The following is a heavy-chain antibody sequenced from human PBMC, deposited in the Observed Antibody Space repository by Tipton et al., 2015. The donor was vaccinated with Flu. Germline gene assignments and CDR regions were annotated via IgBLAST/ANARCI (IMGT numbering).Heavy chain of an antibody. Sequence: TLSFTCTVSGGSISSYYWSWIRQPPGKGLEWIGYIYYSGSTNYNPSLKSRVTISVDTSKNQFSLRLSSVTAADTAVYYCARRDSGYDPEGYWGQGTLVTVSS. CDR2: IYYSGST. CDR3: ARRDSGYDPEGY. V-gene: IGHV4-59*01. CDR1: GGSISSYY. D-gene: IGHD5-12*01. J-gene: IGHJ4*02.